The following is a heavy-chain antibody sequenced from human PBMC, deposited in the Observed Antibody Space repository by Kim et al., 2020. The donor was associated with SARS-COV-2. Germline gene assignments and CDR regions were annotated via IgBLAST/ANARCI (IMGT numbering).Heavy chain of an antibody. D-gene: IGHD2-15*01. V-gene: IGHV3-74*03. J-gene: IGHJ5*02. Sequence: YADSVKGRFTISRDNAKNTLYLQINSLRAEDTAVYYCARANYATPNWFDPWGQGTLVTVSS. CDR3: ARANYATPNWFDP.